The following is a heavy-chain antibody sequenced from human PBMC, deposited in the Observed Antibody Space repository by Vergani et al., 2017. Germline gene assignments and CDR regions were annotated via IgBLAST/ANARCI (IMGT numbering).Heavy chain of an antibody. CDR1: GFTFSSYA. V-gene: IGHV3-23*01. J-gene: IGHJ3*02. CDR2: ISGSVGST. Sequence: EVQLLESGGGLVQPGGSLRLSCAASGFTFSSYAMSWVRQAPGKGLEWVSAISGSVGSTYYADSVKGRFTISRDNAKNTLYLQMNSLRAEDTAVYYCAKDASSSWSIQGAFDIWGQGTMVTVSS. CDR3: AKDASSSWSIQGAFDI. D-gene: IGHD6-13*01.